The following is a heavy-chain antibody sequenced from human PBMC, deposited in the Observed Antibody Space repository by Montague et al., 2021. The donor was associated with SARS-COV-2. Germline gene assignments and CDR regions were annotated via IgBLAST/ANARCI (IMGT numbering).Heavy chain of an antibody. V-gene: IGHV4-59*01. J-gene: IGHJ3*02. Sequence: SETLSLTCTVSGGSISSYYWSWIRQPPGKGLEWIGYIYYSGSINYNPSLKSRVTISVDTSKNQFSLKLSSVTAADTAVYYCAREVRYYYDSSGPGAFDIWGQGTMVTVSS. CDR1: GGSISSYY. D-gene: IGHD3-22*01. CDR3: AREVRYYYDSSGPGAFDI. CDR2: IYYSGSI.